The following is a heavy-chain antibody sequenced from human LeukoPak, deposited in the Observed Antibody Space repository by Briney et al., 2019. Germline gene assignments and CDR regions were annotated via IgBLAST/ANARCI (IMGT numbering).Heavy chain of an antibody. V-gene: IGHV4-34*01. Sequence: SETLSLTCAVYGGSFSGYYWSWIRQPPGKGLEWIGEINHSGSTNYNPSLKSRVTISVDTSKNQFSLKLSSVTAADTAVYYCARGKGFDYWGQGTPVTVSS. CDR3: ARGKGFDY. CDR1: GGSFSGYY. CDR2: INHSGST. J-gene: IGHJ4*02.